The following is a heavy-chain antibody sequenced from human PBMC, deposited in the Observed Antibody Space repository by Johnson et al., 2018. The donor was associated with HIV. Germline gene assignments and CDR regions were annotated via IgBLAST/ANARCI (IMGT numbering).Heavy chain of an antibody. J-gene: IGHJ3*02. V-gene: IGHV3-30*02. CDR3: ARDTAIVHDAFDI. D-gene: IGHD5-18*01. Sequence: QVQVVESGGGVVQPGGSRRLSCAAFGFTFSNYGMHWVRLAPGKGLEWVAFIRHDGNNKYYADSVKGRFTNSRDNSKNTLYLQMHGLRAEDTAVYYCARDTAIVHDAFDIWGQGTMVAVAS. CDR2: IRHDGNNK. CDR1: GFTFSNYG.